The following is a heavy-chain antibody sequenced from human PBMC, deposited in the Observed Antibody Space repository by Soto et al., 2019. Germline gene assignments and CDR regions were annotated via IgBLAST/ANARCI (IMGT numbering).Heavy chain of an antibody. CDR3: ARDGVAARSQFDY. D-gene: IGHD6-6*01. Sequence: PSETLSLTCTVSGGSISTYYWSWIRQPPGNGLEWIGYVYYTGSTNYNPSLKSRVTISVDTSKNQLSLRLNSVTAADTAVYYCARDGVAARSQFDYWGQGTLVTVSS. V-gene: IGHV4-59*13. J-gene: IGHJ4*02. CDR1: GGSISTYY. CDR2: VYYTGST.